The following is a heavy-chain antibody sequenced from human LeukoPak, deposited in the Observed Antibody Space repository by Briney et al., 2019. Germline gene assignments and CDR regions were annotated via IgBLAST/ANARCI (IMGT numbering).Heavy chain of an antibody. J-gene: IGHJ4*02. Sequence: GASVKVSCKASGYTFTGYYMHWVRQAPGQGLEWMGWINPNSGGTNYAQKFQGWVTMTRDTSISTAYMELSRLRSDDTAVYYCARNPRIYGSGSYYDYWGQGTLVTVS. CDR3: ARNPRIYGSGSYYDY. CDR2: INPNSGGT. D-gene: IGHD3-10*01. V-gene: IGHV1-2*04. CDR1: GYTFTGYY.